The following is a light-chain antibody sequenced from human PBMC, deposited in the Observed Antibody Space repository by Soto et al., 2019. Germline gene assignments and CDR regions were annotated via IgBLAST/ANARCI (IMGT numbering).Light chain of an antibody. Sequence: EIVMTQSPATLSVSPGERATLSCRASQSVSTNLAWYQQKPGQAPRLLIYGASTRATGIPAWFSGSGSGSEFTLTISSLQSEDFAVYYCQQYNQWPRTFGKGTKV. V-gene: IGKV3-15*01. CDR1: QSVSTN. J-gene: IGKJ1*01. CDR3: QQYNQWPRT. CDR2: GAS.